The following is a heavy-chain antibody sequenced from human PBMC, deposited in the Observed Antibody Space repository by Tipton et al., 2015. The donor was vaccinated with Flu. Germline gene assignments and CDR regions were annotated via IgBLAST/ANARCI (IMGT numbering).Heavy chain of an antibody. Sequence: TLSLTCAVSGDSISGGYYWGWIRQPPGRGLEWIGNINDSGNTYHNPSLKSRVIMSVDRSRNHFSLKLSSVTGEDTAVYYCARRDYSNYVSVPKNWFDSWGQGTLVTVSS. J-gene: IGHJ5*01. D-gene: IGHD4-11*01. CDR3: ARRDYSNYVSVPKNWFDS. CDR1: GDSISGGYY. V-gene: IGHV4-38-2*01. CDR2: INDSGNT.